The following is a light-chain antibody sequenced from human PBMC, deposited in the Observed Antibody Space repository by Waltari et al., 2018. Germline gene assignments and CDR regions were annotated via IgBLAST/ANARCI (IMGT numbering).Light chain of an antibody. CDR2: RND. CDR3: QSYDSSLRGFYV. CDR1: SSNIDNNY. Sequence: QSVLTQPPSASGTPGQRVTISCSGSSSNIDNNYVYWYQHLPGMAPKLLIYRNDQRPSGVPDRFSGSKSGTSASMAISGLRSDDEADYYCQSYDSSLRGFYVFGTGTKVTV. V-gene: IGLV1-47*01. J-gene: IGLJ1*01.